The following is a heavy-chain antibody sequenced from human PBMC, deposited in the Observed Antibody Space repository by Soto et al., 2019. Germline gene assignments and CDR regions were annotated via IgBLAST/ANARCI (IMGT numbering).Heavy chain of an antibody. J-gene: IGHJ4*02. V-gene: IGHV3-30*18. D-gene: IGHD3-22*01. CDR3: AKGYYYDSSGYWRGGY. Sequence: QVQLVESGGGVVQPGRSLRLSCAASGFTFSSYGMHWVRQAPGKGLEWGAVISYDGSNKYYADSVKGRFTISRDNSKNTLYLQMNSLRAEDTAVYYCAKGYYYDSSGYWRGGYGGQGPLVTVSS. CDR1: GFTFSSYG. CDR2: ISYDGSNK.